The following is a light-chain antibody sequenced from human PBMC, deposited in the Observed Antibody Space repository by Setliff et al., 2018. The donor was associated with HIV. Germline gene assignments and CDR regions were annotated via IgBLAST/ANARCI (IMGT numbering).Light chain of an antibody. CDR2: DVN. Sequence: QSVLTQPASVSGSPGQSITVSCTGSSGDIGRYDYVAWYQQHPGKVPKLIIYDVNDRPSGVSNRFSGSKSGDTASLTISGLQAEDEADYYCCSHAGTYTYLFGSGTKVTVL. J-gene: IGLJ1*01. CDR1: SGDIGRYDY. V-gene: IGLV2-14*03. CDR3: CSHAGTYTYL.